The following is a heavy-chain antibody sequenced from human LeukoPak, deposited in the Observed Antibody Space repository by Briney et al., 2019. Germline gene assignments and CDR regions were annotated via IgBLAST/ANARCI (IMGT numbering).Heavy chain of an antibody. Sequence: GGSLRLSCATSGFTFSSYAMSWLRQGPGKGLEWVSSLSGSDRTTYYADSVKGRFTISRDNSKNTLYLQMSSLRGEDTAVYYCAKVSSGWSLNYWGQGPLVTVSS. V-gene: IGHV3-23*01. J-gene: IGHJ4*02. CDR2: LSGSDRTT. CDR3: AKVSSGWSLNY. D-gene: IGHD6-19*01. CDR1: GFTFSSYA.